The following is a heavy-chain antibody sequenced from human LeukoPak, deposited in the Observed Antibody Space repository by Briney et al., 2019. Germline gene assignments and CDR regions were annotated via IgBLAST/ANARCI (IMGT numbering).Heavy chain of an antibody. CDR3: VRVRYDSSGYYLGDY. CDR1: GFTFSSYA. D-gene: IGHD3-22*01. V-gene: IGHV3-48*01. Sequence: PGGSLRLSCAASGFTFSSYAMHWVRQAPGKGLEWVSYISSGSTTIYYADSVKGRFTISRDNAKNSLYLQMNSLRAEDTAVYFCVRVRYDSSGYYLGDYWGQGTLVTVSS. CDR2: ISSGSTTI. J-gene: IGHJ4*02.